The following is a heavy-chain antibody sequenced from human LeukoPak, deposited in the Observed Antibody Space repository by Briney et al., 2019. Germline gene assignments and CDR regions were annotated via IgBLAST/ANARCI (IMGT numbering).Heavy chain of an antibody. V-gene: IGHV4-34*01. J-gene: IGHJ6*03. CDR1: GGSFSDCS. CDR3: ARVAYRYSINDWSRTGLGAYATKYYYHMDV. Sequence: SETLSLTCAVYGGSFSDCSWTWIRQAPGEGLEWIGEINHNGGTNHNPSLVSRVIMSVDTSKNQFSLKVSSVTAADTAVYYCARVAYRYSINDWSRTGLGAYATKYYYHMDVWGKGTTVTVSS. D-gene: IGHD3-9*01. CDR2: INHNGGT.